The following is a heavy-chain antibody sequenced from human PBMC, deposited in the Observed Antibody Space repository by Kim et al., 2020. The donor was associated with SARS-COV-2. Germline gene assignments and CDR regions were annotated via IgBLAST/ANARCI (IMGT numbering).Heavy chain of an antibody. V-gene: IGHV3-23*01. J-gene: IGHJ4*02. D-gene: IGHD3-3*01. CDR2: ISGSGGST. Sequence: GGSLRLSCAASGFTFSSYAMSWVRQAPGKGLEWVSAISGSGGSTYYADSVKGRFTISRDNSKNTLYLQMNSLRAEDTAVYYCAKDALYYDFWSGYYGYYFDYWGQGTLVTVSS. CDR3: AKDALYYDFWSGYYGYYFDY. CDR1: GFTFSSYA.